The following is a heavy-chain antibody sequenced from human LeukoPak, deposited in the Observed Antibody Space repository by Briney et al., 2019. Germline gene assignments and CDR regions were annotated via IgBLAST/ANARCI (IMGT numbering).Heavy chain of an antibody. CDR1: GFTFSSYG. D-gene: IGHD5-24*01. J-gene: IGHJ4*02. Sequence: PGGSLRLSCAASGFTFSSYGMHWVRQAPGKGLEWVAVISYDGSNKYYADSVKGRFTISRDNGKNLVSLQMNSLRDEDTAVYYCARADRDGNKRFLDWGQGTLVTVSS. CDR3: ARADRDGNKRFLD. V-gene: IGHV3-30*03. CDR2: ISYDGSNK.